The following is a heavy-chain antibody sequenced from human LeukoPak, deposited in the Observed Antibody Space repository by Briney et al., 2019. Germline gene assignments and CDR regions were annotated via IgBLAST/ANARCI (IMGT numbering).Heavy chain of an antibody. CDR1: GFTYSSYA. Sequence: GRSLRLSCAASGFTYSSYAMHWVRQAPGKGLEWVAVISYDGSNKYYADSVKGRFTISRDNSKNTLYLQMNSLRAEDTAVYYCAREGAYDTFDYWGQGTLVTVSS. V-gene: IGHV3-30-3*01. CDR2: ISYDGSNK. D-gene: IGHD3-9*01. J-gene: IGHJ4*02. CDR3: AREGAYDTFDY.